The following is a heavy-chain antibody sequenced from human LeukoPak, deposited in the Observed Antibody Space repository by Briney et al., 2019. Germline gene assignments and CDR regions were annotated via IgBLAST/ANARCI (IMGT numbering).Heavy chain of an antibody. J-gene: IGHJ5*02. V-gene: IGHV4-61*02. CDR3: AREGPFPDGYTMVRGVIGWFDP. Sequence: SSETLSLTCTVSGGSVSSGYYYWSWIRQPVGKGLEWIGLMYSNGITIDNPSLKSRVTISIDTSKNQFSLKLSSVTAADTAVYYCAREGPFPDGYTMVRGVIGWFDPWGQGTLVTVSS. D-gene: IGHD3-10*01. CDR2: MYSNGIT. CDR1: GGSVSSGYYY.